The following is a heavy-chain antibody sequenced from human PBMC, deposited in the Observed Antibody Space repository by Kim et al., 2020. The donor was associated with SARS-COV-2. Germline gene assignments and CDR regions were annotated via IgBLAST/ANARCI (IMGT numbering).Heavy chain of an antibody. CDR3: ARDAVGTEGYYFDY. J-gene: IGHJ4*02. CDR2: IYYSGST. CDR1: GGSISSYY. D-gene: IGHD1-26*01. Sequence: SETLSLTCTVSGGSISSYYWSWIRQPPGKGLEWIGYIYYSGSTNYNPSLKSRVTISVDTSKNQFSLKLSSVTAADTAVYYCARDAVGTEGYYFDYWGQGTLVTVSS. V-gene: IGHV4-59*01.